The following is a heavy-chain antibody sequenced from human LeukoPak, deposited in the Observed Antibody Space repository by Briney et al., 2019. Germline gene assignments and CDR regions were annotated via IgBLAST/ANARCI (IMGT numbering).Heavy chain of an antibody. J-gene: IGHJ5*02. CDR3: AGVRRYDFWSGYPWGWFDP. D-gene: IGHD3-3*01. V-gene: IGHV3-11*01. Sequence: GGSLRLSCAASGFTFSDYYMSWIRQAPGKGLEWVSYISSGSTIYYADSVKGRLTVSRDNAKNSLYLQMNSLRAEDTAVYYCAGVRRYDFWSGYPWGWFDPWGQGTLVTVSS. CDR2: ISSGSTI. CDR1: GFTFSDYY.